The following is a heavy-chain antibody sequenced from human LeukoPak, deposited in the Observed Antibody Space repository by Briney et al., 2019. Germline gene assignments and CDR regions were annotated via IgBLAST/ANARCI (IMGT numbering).Heavy chain of an antibody. J-gene: IGHJ3*02. CDR1: GGSISSSSYY. CDR2: IYYSGST. V-gene: IGHV4-39*07. CDR3: ARARGGWYAPVRDAFDI. Sequence: SETLSLTCTVSGGSISSSSYYWGWIRQPPGKGLEWIGSIYYSGSTYYNPSLKSRVTISIDTSKNQFSLKLSSVTAADTAVYYCARARGGWYAPVRDAFDIWGQGTMVTVSS. D-gene: IGHD6-19*01.